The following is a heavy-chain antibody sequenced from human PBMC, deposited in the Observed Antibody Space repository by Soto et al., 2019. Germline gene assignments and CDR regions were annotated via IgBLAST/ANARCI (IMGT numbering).Heavy chain of an antibody. Sequence: PSETLSLTCAVSGYSISSGYYWGWIRQPPGKGLEWIGSIYHSGSTYYNPSLKSRVTISVDTSKNQFSLKLSSVTAADTAVYYFATIGNSSGYFPRRGAFDIWGQGTMVTVSS. J-gene: IGHJ3*02. V-gene: IGHV4-38-2*01. CDR2: IYHSGST. CDR1: GYSISSGYY. D-gene: IGHD3-22*01. CDR3: ATIGNSSGYFPRRGAFDI.